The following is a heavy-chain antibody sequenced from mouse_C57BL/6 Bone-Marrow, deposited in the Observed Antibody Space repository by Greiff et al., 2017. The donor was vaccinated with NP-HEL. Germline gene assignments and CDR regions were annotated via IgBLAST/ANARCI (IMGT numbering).Heavy chain of an antibody. D-gene: IGHD2-3*01. CDR1: GFNIKDDY. CDR3: TTDGYYAMDY. V-gene: IGHV14-4*01. J-gene: IGHJ4*01. CDR2: IDPENGDT. Sequence: EVQLPQSGAELVRPGASVTLSCTASGFNIKDDYMHWVKQRPEQGLEWIGWIDPENGDTEYASKFQGKATITSDTSSNTAYLQLSSLTSEDTAVYYCTTDGYYAMDYWGQGTSVTVSS.